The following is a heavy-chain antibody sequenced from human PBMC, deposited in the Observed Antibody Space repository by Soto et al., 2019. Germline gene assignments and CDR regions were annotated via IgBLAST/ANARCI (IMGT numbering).Heavy chain of an antibody. V-gene: IGHV1-18*01. J-gene: IGHJ4*02. Sequence: QVQLVQSGAEVKKPGASVKVSCKASGYTFYSYDITWVRQAPGQGLEWMGTTSIYNGNTNFAQNLQGRVTMTIDKSTATAYMELNSLTSDDTAVYYCARARATVTTERALGYWGQATLVTVSS. CDR2: TSIYNGNT. CDR3: ARARATVTTERALGY. D-gene: IGHD4-17*01. CDR1: GYTFYSYD.